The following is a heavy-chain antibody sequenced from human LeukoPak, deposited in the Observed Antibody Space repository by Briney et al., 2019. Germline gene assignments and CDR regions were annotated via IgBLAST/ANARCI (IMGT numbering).Heavy chain of an antibody. CDR2: INPNSGGT. D-gene: IGHD6-19*01. CDR3: AGASSGWGGFDY. Sequence: ASVKVSCKASGYTFTGYYMHWVRQAPGQGLEWMGWINPNSGGTNYAQKFQGRVTMTRDTSISTAYMELSRLRSDDTAVYYCAGASSGWGGFDYWGQGTLVTVSS. J-gene: IGHJ4*02. CDR1: GYTFTGYY. V-gene: IGHV1-2*02.